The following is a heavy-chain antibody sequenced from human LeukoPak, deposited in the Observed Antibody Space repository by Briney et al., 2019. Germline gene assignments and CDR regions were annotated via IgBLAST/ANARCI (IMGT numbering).Heavy chain of an antibody. CDR2: IYTSGST. D-gene: IGHD5-18*01. CDR3: ARDRVDTAMVRDHDAFDI. Sequence: SSETPSLTCTVSGGSISSYYWSWIRQPAGKGLEWIGRIYTSGSTNYNPSLKSRVTMSVDTSKNQFSLKLSSVTAADTAVYYCARDRVDTAMVRDHDAFDIWGQGTMVTVSS. J-gene: IGHJ3*02. CDR1: GGSISSYY. V-gene: IGHV4-4*07.